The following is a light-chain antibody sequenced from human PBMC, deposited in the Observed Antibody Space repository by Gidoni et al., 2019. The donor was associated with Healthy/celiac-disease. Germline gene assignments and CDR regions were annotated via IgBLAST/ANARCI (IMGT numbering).Light chain of an antibody. CDR1: QSVSSN. CDR2: GAS. CDR3: QQYNNWPLYT. V-gene: IGKV3-15*01. J-gene: IGKJ2*01. Sequence: EIVMPHSPATLSVSPGERATLSCRDSQSVSSNLAWYQQKPGQAPRLLIYGASTRATGIPARVSGSGSGTEFTLTISRLQSEDLAVYYCQQYNNWPLYTFGQGTKLEIK.